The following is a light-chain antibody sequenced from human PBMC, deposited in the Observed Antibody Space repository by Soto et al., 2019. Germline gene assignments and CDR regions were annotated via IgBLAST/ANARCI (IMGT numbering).Light chain of an antibody. CDR2: IDD. V-gene: IGLV1-44*01. Sequence: QSALTQPPSLSGTPGQRVTISCSGSTSNIAGNTVHWYQHLPETAPKLLIYIDDQRPSGVPDRFSGSKSGTSASLAISGLQSEDKPDYYCATWDDSLNAAVFGGDTQLTVL. CDR3: ATWDDSLNAAV. CDR1: TSNIAGNT. J-gene: IGLJ7*01.